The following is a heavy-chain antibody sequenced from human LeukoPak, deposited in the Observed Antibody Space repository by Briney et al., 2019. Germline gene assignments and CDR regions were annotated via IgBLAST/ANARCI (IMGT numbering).Heavy chain of an antibody. V-gene: IGHV1-18*01. CDR2: ISAYNGNT. J-gene: IGHJ4*02. CDR1: GYTFTSYG. D-gene: IGHD3-22*01. Sequence: ASVKVSCKASGYTFTSYGISWVRQAPGQGLEWMGWISAYNGNTNYAQKLQGRVTMTTDTSTSTAYMELRSLRSDDTAVYYCARVRLTYYYDSSGYSDFDYWGQGTLVTVSS. CDR3: ARVRLTYYYDSSGYSDFDY.